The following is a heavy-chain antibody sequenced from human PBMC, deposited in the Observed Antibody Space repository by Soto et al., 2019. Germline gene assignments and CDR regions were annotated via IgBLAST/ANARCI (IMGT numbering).Heavy chain of an antibody. CDR3: ARDADQRDYDILTGYYPGY. D-gene: IGHD3-9*01. J-gene: IGHJ4*02. CDR2: IWYDGSNK. Sequence: GGSLRLSCAASGFTFSSYGMHWVRQAPGKGLEWVAVIWYDGSNKYYADSVKGRFTISRDNSKNTLYLQMNSLRAEDTAVYYCARDADQRDYDILTGYYPGYWGQGTLVTVSS. CDR1: GFTFSSYG. V-gene: IGHV3-33*01.